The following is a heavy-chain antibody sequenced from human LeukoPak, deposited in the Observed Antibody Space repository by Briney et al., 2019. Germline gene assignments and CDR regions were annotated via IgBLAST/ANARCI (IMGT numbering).Heavy chain of an antibody. CDR2: ISWDGGST. J-gene: IGHJ4*02. Sequence: GGSLRLSCAASGFSFSNNWMSWVRQAPGKGLEWVSLISWDGGSTYYADSVKGRFTISRDNSKNSLYLQMNSLRTEDTALYYCAKDITWCGLGGGSCHGYYFDYWGQGTLVTVSS. V-gene: IGHV3-43*01. CDR3: AKDITWCGLGGGSCHGYYFDY. CDR1: GFSFSNNW. D-gene: IGHD2-15*01.